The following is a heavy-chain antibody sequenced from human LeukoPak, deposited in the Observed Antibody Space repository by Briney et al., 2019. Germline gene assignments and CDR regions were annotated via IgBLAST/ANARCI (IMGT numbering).Heavy chain of an antibody. CDR3: ARRMSGSYGQFDY. Sequence: PSETLSLTCTVSGGSISSSGYYWGWIRQPPGMGLEWIGSFSHNVGTYYNPSLKSRVTISVDTSKNQFSLKLSSVTAADTAVYYCARRMSGSYGQFDYWGQGTLVTVSS. CDR2: FSHNVGT. CDR1: GGSISSSGYY. V-gene: IGHV4-39*07. D-gene: IGHD1-26*01. J-gene: IGHJ4*02.